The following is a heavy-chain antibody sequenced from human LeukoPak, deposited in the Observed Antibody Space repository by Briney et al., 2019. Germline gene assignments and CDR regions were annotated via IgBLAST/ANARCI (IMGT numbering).Heavy chain of an antibody. CDR2: ISAYNGNT. D-gene: IGHD3-3*01. J-gene: IGHJ6*02. Sequence: ASVKVSCKASGYTFTSYGISWVRQAPGQGLEWMGWISAYNGNTNYAQKLQGRVTMTTDTSTSTAYMELRSLRSDDTAVYYCARVPYYDFWSGYYSYYYYGMDVWGQGTTVTVSS. CDR3: ARVPYYDFWSGYYSYYYYGMDV. V-gene: IGHV1-18*01. CDR1: GYTFTSYG.